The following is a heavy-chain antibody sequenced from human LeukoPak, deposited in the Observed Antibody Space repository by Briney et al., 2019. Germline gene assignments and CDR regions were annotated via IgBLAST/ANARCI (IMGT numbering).Heavy chain of an antibody. CDR1: GFIFSSYW. D-gene: IGHD6-13*01. CDR3: ARIPVGIATRKGKLYYYYYYMDV. V-gene: IGHV3-7*01. J-gene: IGHJ6*03. Sequence: VQPGGSLILSCAASGFIFSSYWMSWVRQAPGKGLEWVANIKQDGSEKYYVDSVKGRFTISRDNAKNSLYLQMNSLRAEDTAVCYCARIPVGIATRKGKLYYYYYYMDVWGKGTTVTVSS. CDR2: IKQDGSEK.